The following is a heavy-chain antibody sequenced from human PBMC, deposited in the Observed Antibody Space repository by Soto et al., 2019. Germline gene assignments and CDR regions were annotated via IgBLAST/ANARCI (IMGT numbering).Heavy chain of an antibody. CDR2: VNPGGGIG. CDR3: ARDSSATATAYSFDF. Sequence: QVQLVQSGADVKNPWASVKISCTASGYKFINHYIHWVRQAPGTGLEWMGLVNPGGGIGDVAQLFHDRVTMTRDPSTNTVYMELCSLTSDDTALYYCARDSSATATAYSFDFWGQGVPVTVSS. J-gene: IGHJ4*02. V-gene: IGHV1-46*01. D-gene: IGHD6-25*01. CDR1: GYKFINHY.